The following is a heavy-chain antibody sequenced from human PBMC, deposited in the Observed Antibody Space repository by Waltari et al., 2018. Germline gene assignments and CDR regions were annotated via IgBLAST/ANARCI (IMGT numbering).Heavy chain of an antibody. CDR2: MNPNSGNT. Sequence: QVQLVQSGAEVKKPGASVKVSCKASGYTFTSYDINWVRQATGQGLEWMGWMNPNSGNTGDAQKFQGRVTMTRNTSISTAYMELSSLRSEDTAVYYCARGQYSSSWYGSVGVDYWGQGTLVTVSS. J-gene: IGHJ4*02. D-gene: IGHD6-13*01. CDR1: GYTFTSYD. V-gene: IGHV1-8*01. CDR3: ARGQYSSSWYGSVGVDY.